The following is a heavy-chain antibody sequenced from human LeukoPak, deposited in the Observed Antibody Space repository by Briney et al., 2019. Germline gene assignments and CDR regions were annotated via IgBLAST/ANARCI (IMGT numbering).Heavy chain of an antibody. CDR1: GGSISSYY. Sequence: SETLSLTCTVSGGSISSYYWSWIRQPPGKGLEWIGYIYYSGSTNYNPSLKSRVTISVDTSKNQFSLKLSSVTAADTAVYYCARIGTFGELLNIPLRGEYFDYWGQGTLVTVSS. V-gene: IGHV4-59*01. J-gene: IGHJ4*02. CDR2: IYYSGST. D-gene: IGHD3-10*01. CDR3: ARIGTFGELLNIPLRGEYFDY.